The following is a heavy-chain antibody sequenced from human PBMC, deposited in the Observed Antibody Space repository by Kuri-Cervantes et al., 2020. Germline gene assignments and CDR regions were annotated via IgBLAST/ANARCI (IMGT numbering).Heavy chain of an antibody. Sequence: SVKVSCKASGYTFTSYYMHWVRQAPGQGLEWMGGIIPIFGTANYAQKFQGRVTITADESTSTAYMELSSLRSEDTAVYYCARAPPYGDYVGYWGQGTLVTVSS. CDR1: GYTFTSYY. V-gene: IGHV1-69*13. J-gene: IGHJ4*02. CDR3: ARAPPYGDYVGY. D-gene: IGHD4-17*01. CDR2: IIPIFGTA.